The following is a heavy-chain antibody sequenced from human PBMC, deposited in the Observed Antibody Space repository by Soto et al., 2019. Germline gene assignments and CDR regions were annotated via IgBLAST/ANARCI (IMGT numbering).Heavy chain of an antibody. Sequence: GGSLRLSCAASGFTFSSYSMNWVRQAPGKGLEWVSSISSSSSYIYYADSVKGRFTISRDNAKNSLYLQMNSLRAEDTAVYYCARAPNARCSTSCYIDYWGQGTLVTVSS. J-gene: IGHJ4*02. CDR2: ISSSSSYI. V-gene: IGHV3-21*01. CDR1: GFTFSSYS. CDR3: ARAPNARCSTSCYIDY. D-gene: IGHD2-2*02.